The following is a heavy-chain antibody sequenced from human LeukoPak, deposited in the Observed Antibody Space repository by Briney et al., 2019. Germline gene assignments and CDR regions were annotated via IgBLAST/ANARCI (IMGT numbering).Heavy chain of an antibody. V-gene: IGHV3-7*01. J-gene: IGHJ4*02. CDR1: GGSISSYY. D-gene: IGHD3-10*01. CDR2: IKQDGSEK. Sequence: ETLSLICTVSGGSISSYYWSWIRQAPGKGLEWVANIKQDGSEKYYVDSVKGRFTIPRDNAKNSLYLQMNSLRGEDTAVYYCTRGGDGRRDYGSGTYGEYWGQGTLVTVSS. CDR3: TRGGDGRRDYGSGTYGEY.